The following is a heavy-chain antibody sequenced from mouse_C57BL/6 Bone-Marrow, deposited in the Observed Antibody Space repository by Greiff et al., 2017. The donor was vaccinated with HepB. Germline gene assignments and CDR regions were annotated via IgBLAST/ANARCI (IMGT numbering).Heavy chain of an antibody. V-gene: IGHV1-9*01. CDR2: ILPGSGST. Sequence: VQLQQSGAELMKPGASVKLSCKATGYTFTGYWIEWVKQRPGHGLEWIGEILPGSGSTNYNEKFKGKATFTADTSSNTAYMQLSSLTTEDSAIYYCARQGDYYGSSYLYYFDYWGQGTTLTVSS. J-gene: IGHJ2*01. CDR1: GYTFTGYW. CDR3: ARQGDYYGSSYLYYFDY. D-gene: IGHD1-1*01.